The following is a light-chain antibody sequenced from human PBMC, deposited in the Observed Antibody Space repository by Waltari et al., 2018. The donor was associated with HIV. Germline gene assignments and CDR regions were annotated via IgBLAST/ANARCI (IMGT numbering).Light chain of an antibody. CDR3: QQSFITPLT. CDR1: QSIITY. J-gene: IGKJ3*01. CDR2: ATS. V-gene: IGKV1-39*01. Sequence: DIQMTQSPSSLSASVRDRVTITCRTSQSIITYLNWYQQKPGKAPKLLIYATSSLQSGVPSRFSGSGSGTDFTLTISSLQPEDFATYYCQQSFITPLTFGPGTKVDIK.